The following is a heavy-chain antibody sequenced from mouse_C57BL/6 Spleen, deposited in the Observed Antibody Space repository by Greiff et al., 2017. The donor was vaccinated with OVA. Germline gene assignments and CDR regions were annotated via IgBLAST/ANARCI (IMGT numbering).Heavy chain of an antibody. J-gene: IGHJ2*01. CDR3: ARGNYYFDY. CDR2: INPGSGGT. V-gene: IGHV1-54*01. Sequence: VHLVESGAELVRPGTSVKVSCKASGYAFTNYLIEWVKQRPGQGLEWIGVINPGSGGTNYNEKFKGKATLTADKSSSTAYMQLSSLTSEDSAVYFCARGNYYFDYWGQGTTLTVSS. CDR1: GYAFTNYL.